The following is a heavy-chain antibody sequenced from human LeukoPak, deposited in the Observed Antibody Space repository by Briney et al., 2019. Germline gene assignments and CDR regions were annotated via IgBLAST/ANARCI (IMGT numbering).Heavy chain of an antibody. CDR3: ARVGSRDGYNFDY. CDR1: GYSISSGYY. V-gene: IGHV4-38-2*01. D-gene: IGHD5-24*01. CDR2: FYHSGST. J-gene: IGHJ4*02. Sequence: PSETLSLTCAVSGYSISSGYYWGWIRPPPGKGLEWIGTFYHSGSTYYNPSLKSRVTIAVDTSKNQFSLKLSSVTAADTAVYYCARVGSRDGYNFDYWGQGTLVTVSS.